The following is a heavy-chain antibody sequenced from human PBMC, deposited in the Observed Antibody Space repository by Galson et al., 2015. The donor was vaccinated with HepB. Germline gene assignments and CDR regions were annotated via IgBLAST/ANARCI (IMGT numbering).Heavy chain of an antibody. CDR2: ISSSISYI. D-gene: IGHD2-15*01. CDR1: GFTFSSYS. J-gene: IGHJ6*03. V-gene: IGHV3-21*01. CDR3: ARDRPGCSGGSCYSLRYYYYMDV. Sequence: SLRLSCAASGFTFSSYSMNWVRQAPGKGLEWVSSISSSISYIYYADSVKGRFTISRDNAKNSLYLQMNSLRAEDTAVYYCARDRPGCSGGSCYSLRYYYYMDVWGKGTTVTVSS.